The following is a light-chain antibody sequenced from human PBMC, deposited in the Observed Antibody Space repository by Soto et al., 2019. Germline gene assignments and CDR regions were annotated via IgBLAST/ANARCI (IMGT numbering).Light chain of an antibody. CDR3: QQFGTSPLYT. J-gene: IGKJ2*01. V-gene: IGKV3-20*01. CDR1: QPFGRTY. CDR2: DAS. Sequence: ESVLTQSQGTLSLSPGERVTLSCRASQPFGRTYLAWYQQKPGQSPRLLIYDASSRATGIPDRFSGSGSGTDFTLSISRLEPADFAVYYCQQFGTSPLYTFGQGTKLEIK.